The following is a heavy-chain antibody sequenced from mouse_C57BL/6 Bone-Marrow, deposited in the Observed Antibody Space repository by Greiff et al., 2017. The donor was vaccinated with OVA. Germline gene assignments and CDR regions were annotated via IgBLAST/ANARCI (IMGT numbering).Heavy chain of an antibody. D-gene: IGHD1-1*01. V-gene: IGHV10-1*01. J-gene: IGHJ3*01. CDR1: GFSFNTYA. CDR2: IRSKSNNYAT. Sequence: VMLVESGGGLVQPKGSLKLSCAASGFSFNTYALNWVRQAPGKGLEWVARIRSKSNNYATYYADSVKDRFTISRDDSESMLYLQMNNLKTEDTAMYYCVRHGGSSYGFAYWGQGTLVTVSA. CDR3: VRHGGSSYGFAY.